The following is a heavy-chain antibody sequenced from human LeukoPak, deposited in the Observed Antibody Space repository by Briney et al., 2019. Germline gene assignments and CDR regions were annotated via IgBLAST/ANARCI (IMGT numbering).Heavy chain of an antibody. CDR2: ISASGGTR. CDR1: GFTFLDCG. D-gene: IGHD7-27*01. Sequence: PGGSLRLSCTASGFTFLDCGMSWVRQAPGKGLEWIATISASGGTRYYADSVKGRFAISRDNAKNSLYLQMNTLTAEDTAVYYCVRGTNCDYWGQGTLVIVSS. J-gene: IGHJ4*02. CDR3: VRGTNCDY. V-gene: IGHV3-23*01.